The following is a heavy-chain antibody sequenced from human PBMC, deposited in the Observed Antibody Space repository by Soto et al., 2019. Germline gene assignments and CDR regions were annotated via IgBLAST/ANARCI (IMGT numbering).Heavy chain of an antibody. J-gene: IGHJ4*02. Sequence: PSETLSLTCTVSGGSISSGGYYWSWIRQHPGKGLEWIGYIYYSGSTYYNPSLKSRVTISVDTSKNQFSLKLSSVTAADTAVYYCARGRTTMVRGVPSWGQGTLVTVSS. CDR1: GGSISSGGYY. V-gene: IGHV4-31*03. CDR3: ARGRTTMVRGVPS. CDR2: IYYSGST. D-gene: IGHD3-10*01.